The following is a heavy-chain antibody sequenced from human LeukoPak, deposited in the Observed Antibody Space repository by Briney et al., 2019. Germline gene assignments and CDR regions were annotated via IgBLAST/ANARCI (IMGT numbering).Heavy chain of an antibody. CDR1: GFTFSDYY. Sequence: GGSLRLSCAASGFTFSDYYMSWIRQAPGKGLEWVSYISSSTSTIYYADSVKGRFSISRDNAKDSLCLQMNSLRADDTAVYYCSRGPLPVTYSYDYWGQGTLVTVSS. CDR2: ISSSTSTI. V-gene: IGHV3-11*04. J-gene: IGHJ4*02. D-gene: IGHD5-18*01. CDR3: SRGPLPVTYSYDY.